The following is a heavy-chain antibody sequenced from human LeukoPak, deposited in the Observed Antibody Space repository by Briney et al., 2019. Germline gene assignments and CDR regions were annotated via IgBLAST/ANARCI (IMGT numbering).Heavy chain of an antibody. CDR2: ISAYNGDT. D-gene: IGHD3-22*01. CDR1: GSTFTNHG. V-gene: IGHV1-18*01. Sequence: ASVTVSCMVSGSTFTNHGISWVREAPGQGLEWMGWISAYNGDTNYAQKVQGRVTMTTDTSTRTAYMELRSLRSDDTAVYYCARGHYSDSTDAFDIWGQGTMVTVSS. J-gene: IGHJ3*02. CDR3: ARGHYSDSTDAFDI.